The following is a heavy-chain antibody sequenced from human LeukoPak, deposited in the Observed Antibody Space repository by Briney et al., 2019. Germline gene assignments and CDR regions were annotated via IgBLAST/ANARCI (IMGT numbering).Heavy chain of an antibody. D-gene: IGHD3-10*01. V-gene: IGHV1-3*01. CDR3: ARLLSSSWTNFDY. Sequence: KFQGRVTITRVTSASTAYTELSSLRSEDTAVYYCARLLSSSWTNFDYWGQGTLVTVSS. J-gene: IGHJ4*02.